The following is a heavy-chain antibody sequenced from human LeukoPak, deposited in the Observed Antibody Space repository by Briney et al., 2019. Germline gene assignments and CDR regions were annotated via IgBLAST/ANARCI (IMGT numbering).Heavy chain of an antibody. CDR2: ISTTGTI. D-gene: IGHD5-12*01. CDR3: ARAGSHRNSGYDY. J-gene: IGHJ4*02. Sequence: GGSLRLSCAASGFTFSTYIMNWVRQAPGKGLEWVSYISTTGTIYYADSVEGRFTISRDNAKNSLYLQMNSLRAEDTGVYYCARAGSHRNSGYDYWGQGTLVTVPS. CDR1: GFTFSTYI. V-gene: IGHV3-69-1*01.